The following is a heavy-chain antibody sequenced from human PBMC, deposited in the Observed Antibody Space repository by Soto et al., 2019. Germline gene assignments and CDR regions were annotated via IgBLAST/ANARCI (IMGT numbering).Heavy chain of an antibody. CDR2: IYWNDDK. V-gene: IGHV2-5*01. D-gene: IGHD6-19*01. CDR3: EKSGSGGWYGWFDP. CDR1: GFSLRTSGVG. Sequence: SVPTLVNPTQTLTLTCIFSGFSLRTSGVGVGWIRQPPGKALEWLGFIYWNDDKRYSPSLKSRLTITKDTSKTQVVLTMTNMDPVDTHTYYCEKSGSGGWYGWFDPWGQGTLVTVSS. J-gene: IGHJ5*02.